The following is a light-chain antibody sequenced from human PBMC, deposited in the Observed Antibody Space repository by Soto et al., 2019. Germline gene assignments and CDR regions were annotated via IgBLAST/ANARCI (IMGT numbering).Light chain of an antibody. V-gene: IGKV3-20*01. Sequence: EIVLTQSPGTLSLSPGERATLSCRASQSVSSSYLAWYQQKPGQAPRLLIYGASSRATGIPDRISGSESGTDFTLTISRLKPEDFAVSYCQHYGSSSLTFGGGTKVDIK. CDR1: QSVSSSY. CDR3: QHYGSSSLT. J-gene: IGKJ4*01. CDR2: GAS.